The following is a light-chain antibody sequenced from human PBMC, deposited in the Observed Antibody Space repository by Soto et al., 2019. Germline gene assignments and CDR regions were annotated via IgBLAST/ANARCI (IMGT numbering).Light chain of an antibody. J-gene: IGLJ1*01. CDR3: GTWDSSLGAYV. CDR1: SSNIGNNY. Sequence: QSVLTQPPSVSAAPGQTVTISCSGSSSNIGNNYVSWYQQLPGTAPKLLIYDNNQRPSGLPDRFSGSKSGTSATLGITGLQTGDEADYYCGTWDSSLGAYVFGTGTKLTVL. CDR2: DNN. V-gene: IGLV1-51*01.